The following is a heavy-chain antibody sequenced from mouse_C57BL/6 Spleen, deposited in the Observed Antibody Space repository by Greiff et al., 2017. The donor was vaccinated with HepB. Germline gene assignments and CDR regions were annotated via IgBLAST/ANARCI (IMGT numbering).Heavy chain of an antibody. CDR3: ASRGTRDYFDY. V-gene: IGHV1-64*01. J-gene: IGHJ2*01. CDR1: GYTFTSYW. D-gene: IGHD2-14*01. Sequence: VQLQQPGAELVKPGASVKLSCKASGYTFTSYWMHWVKQRPGQGLEWIGMIHPNSGSTNYNEKFKSKATLTEDKSSSTAYMQLSSLTSEDSAVYYCASRGTRDYFDYWGQGTTLTVSS. CDR2: IHPNSGST.